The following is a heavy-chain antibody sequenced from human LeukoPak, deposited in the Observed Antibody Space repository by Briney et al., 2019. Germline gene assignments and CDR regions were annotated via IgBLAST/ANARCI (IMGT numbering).Heavy chain of an antibody. CDR2: IWYDGSNE. CDR3: TRDRGGYTYATFDY. J-gene: IGHJ4*02. V-gene: IGHV3-33*01. Sequence: GRSLRLSCAASGVAFSNYGMHWVRQAPGKGLEWVAVIWYDGSNEKYADSLKGRFTISRDNSKNRLYLQMTSLRAEDTAVYYCTRDRGGYTYATFDYWGLGTLVTVSS. CDR1: GVAFSNYG. D-gene: IGHD5-18*01.